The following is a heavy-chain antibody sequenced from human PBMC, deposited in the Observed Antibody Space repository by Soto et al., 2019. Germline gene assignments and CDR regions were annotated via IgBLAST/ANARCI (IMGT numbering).Heavy chain of an antibody. CDR1: GFTFSNSA. J-gene: IGHJ4*02. V-gene: IGHV3-30*18. CDR2: ILSDGSKK. CDR3: VKDRTNSWAFDY. Sequence: QVHLVESGGGVVQPGTSLRLSCAASGFTFSNSAMHWARQAPGKGLEWVAIILSDGSKKYYADSVEGRFSISRDNSKNTLYLQMNSLRAEDTAVYFCVKDRTNSWAFDYWGQGTLVTVSS. D-gene: IGHD3-16*01.